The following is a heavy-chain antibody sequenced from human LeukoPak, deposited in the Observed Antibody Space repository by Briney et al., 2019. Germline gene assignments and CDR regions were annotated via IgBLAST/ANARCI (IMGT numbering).Heavy chain of an antibody. CDR1: GGTFSSYT. CDR3: ARNFRSGTTRPPFDP. D-gene: IGHD1-1*01. V-gene: IGHV1-69*06. CDR2: IIPIFGTA. J-gene: IGHJ5*02. Sequence: GASVKVSCKASGGTFSSYTISWVRQAPGQGLEWMGGIIPIFGTANYAQKFQGRVTITADKSTSTAYMELSSLRSEDTAVYYCARNFRSGTTRPPFDPWGQGTLVTVSS.